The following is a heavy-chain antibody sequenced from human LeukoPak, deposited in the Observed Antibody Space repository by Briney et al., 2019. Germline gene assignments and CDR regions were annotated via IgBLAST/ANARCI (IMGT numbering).Heavy chain of an antibody. J-gene: IGHJ4*02. V-gene: IGHV4-38-2*01. CDR1: AYSITSGYY. Sequence: SETLSLTCGVSAYSITSGYYWAWIRQPPGKGLEWIGNICHSGSTYYNPSLKSRVTISVDTSKNQFSLKLSPVTAADTAMYYCARRYSNYFFDYWGQGTLVTVSS. CDR3: ARRYSNYFFDY. D-gene: IGHD4-11*01. CDR2: ICHSGST.